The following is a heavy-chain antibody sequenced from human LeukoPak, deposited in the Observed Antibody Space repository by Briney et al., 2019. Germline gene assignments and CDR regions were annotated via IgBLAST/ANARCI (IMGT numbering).Heavy chain of an antibody. D-gene: IGHD3-10*01. CDR3: ARAGAGETSYGSGSYYNGHDAFDI. J-gene: IGHJ3*02. Sequence: PSETLSLTCAVSGGSISSGGYSWSWIRQPPGKGLEWIGYIYHSGSTYYNPSLKSRVTISVDRSKNQFSLKLSSVTAADTAVYYCARAGAGETSYGSGSYYNGHDAFDIWGQGTMVTVPS. CDR2: IYHSGST. V-gene: IGHV4-30-2*01. CDR1: GGSISSGGYS.